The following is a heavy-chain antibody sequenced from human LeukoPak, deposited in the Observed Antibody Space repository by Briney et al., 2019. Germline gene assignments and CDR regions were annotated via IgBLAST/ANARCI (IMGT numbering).Heavy chain of an antibody. CDR2: IYYSGST. CDR1: GGSISSYY. J-gene: IGHJ5*02. V-gene: IGHV4-59*01. D-gene: IGHD6-13*01. CDR3: ARDRAAAGNNWFDP. Sequence: ASETLSLTCTVSGGSISSYYWSWIRQPPGKGLEWIGYIYYSGSTNYNPSLKSRVTISVDTSKNQFSLKLSSVTAADTAVYYCARDRAAAGNNWFDPWGQGTLVTVSS.